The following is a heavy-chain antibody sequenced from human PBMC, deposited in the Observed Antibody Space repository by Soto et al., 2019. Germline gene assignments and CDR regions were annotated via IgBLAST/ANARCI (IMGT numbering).Heavy chain of an antibody. CDR1: GFTFSSYA. CDR3: AKVVAPGIAVTGYYFDN. CDR2: ISGSGGST. V-gene: IGHV3-23*01. Sequence: PGGSLRLSCAASGFTFSSYAMSWVRQAPGKGLEWVSTISGSGGSTYYADSVKGRFTISRDNSKNTLFLQMDSLTTEDTALYYCAKVVAPGIAVTGYYFDNWGQGTLVTVSS. J-gene: IGHJ4*02. D-gene: IGHD6-19*01.